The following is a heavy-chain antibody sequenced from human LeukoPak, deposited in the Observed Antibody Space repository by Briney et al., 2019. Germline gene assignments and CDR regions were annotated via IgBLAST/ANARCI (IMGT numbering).Heavy chain of an antibody. CDR1: GFSFTTYW. J-gene: IGHJ4*02. D-gene: IGHD3-10*01. V-gene: IGHV3-7*01. CDR3: ARGGGGILWFGEFNS. Sequence: GGSLRLSCAASGFSFTTYWMSWVRQAPGKGLEWVANIKQDGTEKYYVDSVKGRFTISRDNAKNSLYLQMNSLRAEDTAVYYCARGGGGILWFGEFNSWGLGTLVTVSP. CDR2: IKQDGTEK.